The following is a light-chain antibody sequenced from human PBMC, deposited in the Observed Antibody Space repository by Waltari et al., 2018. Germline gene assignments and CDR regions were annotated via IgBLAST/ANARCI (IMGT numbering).Light chain of an antibody. CDR3: QKYVSLPAK. CDR2: HAS. CDR1: DSVGKY. Sequence: DTVLTQSPGTLSLSPGDRATLFCKASDSVGKYLAWYQQKPGQAPRLLIYHASNRATGIPDRFSGSGSGTDFSLTISRLEPEDFAVYYCQKYVSLPAKFGQGTKVEI. V-gene: IGKV3-20*01. J-gene: IGKJ1*01.